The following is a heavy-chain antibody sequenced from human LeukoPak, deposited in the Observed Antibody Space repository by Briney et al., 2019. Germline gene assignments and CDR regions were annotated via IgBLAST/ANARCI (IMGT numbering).Heavy chain of an antibody. CDR2: ISYDGSNK. CDR1: GFTFSSYG. Sequence: GRSLRLSCAASGFTFSSYGMHWVRQAPGKGLEWVAVISYDGSNKYYADSVKGRFTISRDNSKNTLYLQMNSLRAEDTAVYYCAKDLTYYYDSSGYNWFDPWGQGTLVTVSS. CDR3: AKDLTYYYDSSGYNWFDP. D-gene: IGHD3-22*01. J-gene: IGHJ5*02. V-gene: IGHV3-30*18.